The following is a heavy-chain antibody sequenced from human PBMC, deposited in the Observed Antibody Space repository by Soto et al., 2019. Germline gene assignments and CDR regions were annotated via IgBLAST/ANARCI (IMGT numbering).Heavy chain of an antibody. V-gene: IGHV1-2*02. CDR1: GYTFTGYY. CDR2: INPNSGGT. Sequence: ASVKVSFKASGYTFTGYYMHWVRQAPGQGLEWMGWINPNSGGTNYAQKFQGRVTMTRDTSISTAYMELSRLRSDDTAVYYCARDGVLRFLEWENYYYYGMDVWGQGTTVTVSS. J-gene: IGHJ6*02. CDR3: ARDGVLRFLEWENYYYYGMDV. D-gene: IGHD3-3*01.